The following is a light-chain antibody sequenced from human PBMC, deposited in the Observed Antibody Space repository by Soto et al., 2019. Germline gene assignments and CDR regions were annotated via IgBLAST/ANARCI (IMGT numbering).Light chain of an antibody. Sequence: QSVLTQPPSASGSPGQSVTISCTGTSSDVGGYNYVSWYQQHPGKAPKLMIYEVTKRPSGVPDRFSGSKSGNTASLTVSGLQAEDEADYYCSSYAGSLRLFGGGTQLTVL. J-gene: IGLJ2*01. CDR2: EVT. V-gene: IGLV2-8*01. CDR1: SSDVGGYNY. CDR3: SSYAGSLRL.